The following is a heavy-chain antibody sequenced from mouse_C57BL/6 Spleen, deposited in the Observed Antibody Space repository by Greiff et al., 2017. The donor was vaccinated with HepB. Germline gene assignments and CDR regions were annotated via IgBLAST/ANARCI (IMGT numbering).Heavy chain of an antibody. CDR2: ISSGSSTI. CDR1: GFTFSDYG. V-gene: IGHV5-17*01. CDR3: ARIYYDYWYFDV. J-gene: IGHJ1*03. D-gene: IGHD2-4*01. Sequence: EVKVVESGGGLVKPGGSLKLSCAASGFTFSDYGMHWVRQAPEKGLEWVAYISSGSSTIYYADTVKGRFTISRDNAKNTLFLQMTSLRSEDTAMYYCARIYYDYWYFDVWGTGTTVTVSS.